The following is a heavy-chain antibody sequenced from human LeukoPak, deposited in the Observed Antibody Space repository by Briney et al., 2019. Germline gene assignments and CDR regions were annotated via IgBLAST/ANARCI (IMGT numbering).Heavy chain of an antibody. D-gene: IGHD5-18*01. J-gene: IGHJ5*02. CDR3: ARAYSYGPPNWFDP. CDR1: GGSISSYY. CDR2: IYYSGST. V-gene: IGHV4-59*01. Sequence: SETLSLTCAVSGGSISSYYWSWIRQPPGKGLEWIGYIYYSGSTNYNPSLKSRVTISVDTSKNQFSLKLSSVTAADTAVYYCARAYSYGPPNWFDPWAREPWSPSPQ.